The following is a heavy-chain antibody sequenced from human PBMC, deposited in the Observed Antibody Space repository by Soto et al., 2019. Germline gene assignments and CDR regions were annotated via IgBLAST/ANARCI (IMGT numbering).Heavy chain of an antibody. CDR2: IKSKTDGGTT. D-gene: IGHD1-26*01. J-gene: IGHJ4*02. V-gene: IGHV3-15*01. CDR1: GFTFSNAW. CDR3: TTDGDDRGATNY. Sequence: GGSLRLSCAASGFTFSNAWMSWVRQAPGKGLEWVGRIKSKTDGGTTDYAAPVKGRFTISRDDSKNTLYLQMNNLKTEDTAVYYCTTDGDDRGATNYWGQGTLVTVSS.